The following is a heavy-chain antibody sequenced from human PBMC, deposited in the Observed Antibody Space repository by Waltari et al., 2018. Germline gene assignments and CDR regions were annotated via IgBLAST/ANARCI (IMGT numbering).Heavy chain of an antibody. CDR3: ARDRVYYDFWSGYTNWFDP. CDR1: GFTFSRYW. J-gene: IGHJ5*02. D-gene: IGHD3-3*01. V-gene: IGHV3-7*01. CDR2: IKQDGSEK. Sequence: EVQLVESGGGLVQPGGSLRLSCAASGFTFSRYWRSWVRQAPGKGREWVANIKQDGSEKYYVDSVKGRFTISRDNAKNSLYLQMNSLRAEDTAVYYCARDRVYYDFWSGYTNWFDPWGQGTLVTVSS.